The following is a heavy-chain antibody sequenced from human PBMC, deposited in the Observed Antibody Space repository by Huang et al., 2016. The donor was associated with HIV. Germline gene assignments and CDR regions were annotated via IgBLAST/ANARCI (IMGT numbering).Heavy chain of an antibody. CDR2: IKKDESEK. V-gene: IGHV3-7*01. CDR1: TFRFGAFW. J-gene: IGHJ6*02. D-gene: IGHD1-7*01. CDR3: ATKTAPMDI. Sequence: VESGGRLVQPGGSIRLSCVGSTFRFGAFWMSWVRQSPGKGLEWVANIKKDESEKYYGDSVKGRFNISRDNAKKVLFLEMNNVRVEDTATYYCATKTAPMDIWGQGTTVTVS.